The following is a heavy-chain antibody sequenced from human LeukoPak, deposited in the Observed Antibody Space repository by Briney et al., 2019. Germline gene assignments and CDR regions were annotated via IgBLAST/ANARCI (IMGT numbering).Heavy chain of an antibody. Sequence: ASVKVSCTASGYSFSDYYIHWLRQAPGQGLEWMGWINPNSGGTNYAQKFQGRVTMTRDTSISTAYMELSRLRSDDTAVYYCARAYYYDSGHFDYWGQGTLVTVSS. CDR1: GYSFSDYY. V-gene: IGHV1-2*02. D-gene: IGHD3-22*01. CDR2: INPNSGGT. J-gene: IGHJ4*02. CDR3: ARAYYYDSGHFDY.